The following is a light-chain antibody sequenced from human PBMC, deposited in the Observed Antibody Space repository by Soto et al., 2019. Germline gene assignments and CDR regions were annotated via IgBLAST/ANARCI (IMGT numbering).Light chain of an antibody. CDR2: AAS. CDR3: QQSYITPPIT. CDR1: QSVSRY. V-gene: IGKV1-39*01. J-gene: IGKJ5*01. Sequence: DVQMTQSPSSLSALVGDRVTITCRARQSVSRYLNWYQHKPGKAPKLLINAASNLRSGVPSRFSGSGSGTDFTLTIDGLQPEDFAVYYCQQSYITPPITFGQGTRLEVK.